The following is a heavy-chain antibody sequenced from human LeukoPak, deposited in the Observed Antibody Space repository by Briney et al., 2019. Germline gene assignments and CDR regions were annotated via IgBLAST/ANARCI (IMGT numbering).Heavy chain of an antibody. D-gene: IGHD3-22*01. J-gene: IGHJ1*01. V-gene: IGHV1-2*02. CDR3: ARANYDSSGFEYFHY. CDR1: GYTFTGYY. Sequence: ASVKVSCKASGYTFTGYYMHWVRQAPGQGLEWMGWINPNSGGTNYAQKFQGRVTMTRDTSISTAYMELNRLRSDDTAVYYCARANYDSSGFEYFHYWGQGTLVTVSS. CDR2: INPNSGGT.